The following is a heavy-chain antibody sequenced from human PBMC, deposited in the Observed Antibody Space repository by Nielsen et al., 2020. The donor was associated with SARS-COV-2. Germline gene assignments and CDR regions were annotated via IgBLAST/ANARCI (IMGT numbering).Heavy chain of an antibody. D-gene: IGHD6-19*01. V-gene: IGHV4-39*07. CDR3: AFSSGWYVFDY. Sequence: SETLSLTCTVSGGSISSSSYYWGWIRQPPGKGLEWIGSIYYSGSTNYNPSLKSRVTISVDTSKNQFSLKLSSVTAADTAVYYCAFSSGWYVFDYWGQGTLVTVSS. J-gene: IGHJ4*02. CDR1: GGSISSSSYY. CDR2: IYYSGST.